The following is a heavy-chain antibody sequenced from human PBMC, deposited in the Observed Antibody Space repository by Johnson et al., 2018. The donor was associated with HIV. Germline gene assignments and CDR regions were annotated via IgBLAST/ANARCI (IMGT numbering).Heavy chain of an antibody. V-gene: IGHV3-30-3*01. CDR1: GFTFSSYA. Sequence: VQLVESGGGVVQPGRSLRLSCSASGFTFSSYAMHWVRQAPGKGLEWVAIISYDGSNKYYADSVKGRFTISRDNSKNTLYLQMNSLRAEDTAVYYCARGRYISGWFHDAFDIWGQGTMVTVSS. CDR3: ARGRYISGWFHDAFDI. CDR2: ISYDGSNK. D-gene: IGHD6-19*01. J-gene: IGHJ3*02.